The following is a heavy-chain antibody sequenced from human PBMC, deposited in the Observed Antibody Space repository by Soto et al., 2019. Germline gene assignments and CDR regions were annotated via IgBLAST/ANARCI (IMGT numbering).Heavy chain of an antibody. J-gene: IGHJ4*02. Sequence: EVQLLESGGGLVQPGGSLRLSCAASGFTFSSYAMSWVRQAPGKGLEWVSAISGSGGSTYYADSVKGRFTISRDNSKNTLYLQMNSLRAEDTAVYYCATHPGDRYYYDSSGYLDYWGQGTLVTVSS. CDR3: ATHPGDRYYYDSSGYLDY. CDR2: ISGSGGST. D-gene: IGHD3-22*01. V-gene: IGHV3-23*01. CDR1: GFTFSSYA.